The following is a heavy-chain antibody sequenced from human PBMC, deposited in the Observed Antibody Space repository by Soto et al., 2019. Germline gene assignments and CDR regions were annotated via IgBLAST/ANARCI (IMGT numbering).Heavy chain of an antibody. J-gene: IGHJ4*02. CDR1: GFTFSDYY. V-gene: IGHV3-11*06. CDR3: AKGVYFDWLFTSYYFDY. CDR2: SSNSGTFS. D-gene: IGHD3-9*01. Sequence: PGGSLRLSCEGSGFTFSDYYISWIRQAPGKGLEWISYSSNSGTFSRYADSVKGRFSISRDNTKNLLYLQMNSLRAEDTAVYYCAKGVYFDWLFTSYYFDYWGQGTLVTVSS.